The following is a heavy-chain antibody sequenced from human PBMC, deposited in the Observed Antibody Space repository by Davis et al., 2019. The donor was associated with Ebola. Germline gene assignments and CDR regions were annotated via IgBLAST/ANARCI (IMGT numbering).Heavy chain of an antibody. V-gene: IGHV3-30*02. D-gene: IGHD3-9*01. CDR1: GFTFNIFD. J-gene: IGHJ4*02. CDR2: VRSHGSDD. CDR3: ATLRYFDWLFPNGPDY. Sequence: GESLKISCAASGFTFNIFDMHWVRQAPGRGLEWVAFVRSHGSDDHYADSVKGRFTISRDNSKNTLYLQMNSLRPEDTAVYYCATLRYFDWLFPNGPDYWGQGTL.